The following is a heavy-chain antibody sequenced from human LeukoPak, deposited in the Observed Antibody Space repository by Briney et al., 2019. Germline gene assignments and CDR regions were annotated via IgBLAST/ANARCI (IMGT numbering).Heavy chain of an antibody. CDR1: GSTLSKIS. D-gene: IGHD3-22*01. CDR3: ATGAIVFDY. CDR2: VGHEDGTT. V-gene: IGHV1-24*01. J-gene: IGHJ4*02. Sequence: ASVRVSCTVSGSTLSKISIDWVRQAPGEGPEWMGSVGHEDGTTIHAQKFQGRFNMTVDTATDTAYMEMSSLMSEDTAIYYCATGAIVFDYWGQGTLVTVSS.